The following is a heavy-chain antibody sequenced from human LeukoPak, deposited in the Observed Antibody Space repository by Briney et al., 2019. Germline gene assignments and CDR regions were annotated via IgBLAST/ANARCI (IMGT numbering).Heavy chain of an antibody. CDR1: GFTFDVSA. CDR2: SGNAGDT. V-gene: IGHV3-23*01. CDR3: AKKTPGNYPYDY. D-gene: IGHD3-22*01. J-gene: IGHJ4*02. Sequence: GGSLRLSCAASGFTFDVSAMNWVRQAPGQGLEWVSASGNAGDTYYAASVKCRFTISRDKSKKMLFLQMTSLRAEDTAVYYCAKKTPGNYPYDYWGQGTLVTVSP.